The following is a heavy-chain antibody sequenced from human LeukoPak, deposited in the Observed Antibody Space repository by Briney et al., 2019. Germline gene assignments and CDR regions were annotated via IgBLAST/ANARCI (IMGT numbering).Heavy chain of an antibody. CDR2: ISYDGSNK. V-gene: IGHV3-30-3*01. CDR1: GFTLSSYA. D-gene: IGHD6-19*01. J-gene: IGHJ5*02. Sequence: GGSLRLSCAASGFTLSSYAMHWVRQAPGKGLEWVAVISYDGSNKYYADSVKGRLTISRDNSKNTLYLQMNSLRAEDTAVYYCARDFELRRRSGWFAWFDPWGQGTLVTVSS. CDR3: ARDFELRRRSGWFAWFDP.